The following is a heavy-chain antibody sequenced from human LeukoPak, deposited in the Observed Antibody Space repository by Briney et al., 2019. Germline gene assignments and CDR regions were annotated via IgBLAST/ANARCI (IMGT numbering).Heavy chain of an antibody. V-gene: IGHV3-7*03. CDR1: GFTFSDSW. CDR3: ARRGFEY. Sequence: PGGSLRLSCAASGFTFSDSWMHWVRRAPGKGLEWVANIKQDGSEKYYADSVKGRFTISRDNAKSSLFLQMNSLRAEDTALYYCARRGFEYWGQGILVTVSS. CDR2: IKQDGSEK. J-gene: IGHJ4*02.